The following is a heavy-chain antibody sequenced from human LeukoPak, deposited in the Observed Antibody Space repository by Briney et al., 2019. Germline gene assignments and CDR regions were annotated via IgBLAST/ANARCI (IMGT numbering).Heavy chain of an antibody. V-gene: IGHV4-59*01. CDR1: GDSIRSYY. J-gene: IGHJ4*01. CDR2: ISYSGST. Sequence: SETLSLTCTVSGDSIRSYYWSWIRQPPGKGLEWIGCISYSGSTHYNPSLKSRLSISVDTSKNQFSLKLTSVTAADTAVYYCARTGVVATSYFFDYWGHGTLVTVSS. CDR3: ARTGVVATSYFFDY. D-gene: IGHD5-12*01.